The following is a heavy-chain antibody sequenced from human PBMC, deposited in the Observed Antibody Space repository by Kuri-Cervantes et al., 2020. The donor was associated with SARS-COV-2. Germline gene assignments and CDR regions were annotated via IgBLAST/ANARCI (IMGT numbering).Heavy chain of an antibody. V-gene: IGHV1-2*02. CDR2: INPNSGGT. J-gene: IGHJ4*02. CDR3: ARDRAGELLGFDY. CDR1: GYTFTGYY. D-gene: IGHD1-26*01. Sequence: ASVKVSCKASGYTFTGYYKHWVRQAPGQGLEWMGWINPNSGGTNYAQKFQGRVTMTRDTSIITAYMELSRLRSDDTAVYYCARDRAGELLGFDYWGQGTLATVSS.